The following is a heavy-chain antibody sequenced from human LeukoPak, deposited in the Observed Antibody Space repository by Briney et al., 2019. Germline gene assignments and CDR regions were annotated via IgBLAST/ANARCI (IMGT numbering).Heavy chain of an antibody. CDR3: ARDRPDDYGDFRDAFDI. D-gene: IGHD4-17*01. CDR1: GGSISSYY. CDR2: IYTSGST. J-gene: IGHJ3*02. V-gene: IGHV4-4*07. Sequence: SETLSLTCTVSGGSISSYYWSWIRQPGGKGLEWIGRIYTSGSTNYNPSLKSRVTMSVDTSKNQFSLKLSSVTAADTAVYYCARDRPDDYGDFRDAFDIWGQGIMVTVSS.